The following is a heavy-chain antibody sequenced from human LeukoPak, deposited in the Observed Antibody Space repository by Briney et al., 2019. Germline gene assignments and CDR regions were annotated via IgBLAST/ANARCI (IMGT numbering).Heavy chain of an antibody. D-gene: IGHD3-16*01. J-gene: IGHJ6*04. CDR2: IYSGGTT. Sequence: GGSLRLSCAASGFTVINNYMTWVRQAPGKGLEWVSVIYSGGTTHYADSVKGRFTLSRDNSKNTLYLQMNSLRVDDTAVHYCSTSPSWGAWGKGTTVTVSS. CDR3: STSPSWGA. CDR1: GFTVINNY. V-gene: IGHV3-53*01.